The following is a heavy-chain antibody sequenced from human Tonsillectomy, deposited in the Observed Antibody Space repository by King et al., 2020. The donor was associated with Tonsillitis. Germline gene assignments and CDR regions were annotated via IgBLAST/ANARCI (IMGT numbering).Heavy chain of an antibody. Sequence: VQLVESGAEVKKPGASVKVSCKASGYTFTGYYMHWVRQAPGQGLEWMGWINPNSGGTNYAQKFQGRVTMTRDTSISTAYMELSRLRSDDTAVYYCAREDSLWFGGSGTIYFDYWGQGTLVTVSS. D-gene: IGHD3-10*01. CDR2: INPNSGGT. J-gene: IGHJ4*02. V-gene: IGHV1-2*02. CDR3: AREDSLWFGGSGTIYFDY. CDR1: GYTFTGYY.